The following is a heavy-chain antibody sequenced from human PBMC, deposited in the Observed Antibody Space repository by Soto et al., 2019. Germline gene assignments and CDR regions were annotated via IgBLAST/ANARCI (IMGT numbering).Heavy chain of an antibody. V-gene: IGHV4-30-2*01. CDR2: IYHSGST. D-gene: IGHD4-17*01. CDR1: GGSISSGGYS. J-gene: IGHJ4*02. Sequence: QLQLQESGSGLVKPSQTLSLTCAVSGGSISSGGYSWSWIRQPPGKGLERIGYIYHSGSTYYNPSLKSRVTISVDRSKNQFSLKLSSVTAADTAVYYCASYGGNSPFDYWGQGTLVTVSS. CDR3: ASYGGNSPFDY.